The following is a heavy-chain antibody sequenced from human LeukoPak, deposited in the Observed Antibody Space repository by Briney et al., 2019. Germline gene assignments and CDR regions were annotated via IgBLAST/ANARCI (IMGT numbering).Heavy chain of an antibody. J-gene: IGHJ6*02. CDR2: TVGGGTDT. V-gene: IGHV3-23*01. Sequence: GGSLRLSCAASGFTFSNYAMSWVRQAPGKGLEWVSTTVGGGTDTFYASSVKGRFTVSRDNSKNTLYLQMNSPTVEDTAVYYCAKCSSTWAVAGMAVWGQGTMVTVSS. CDR3: AKCSSTWAVAGMAV. D-gene: IGHD6-13*01. CDR1: GFTFSNYA.